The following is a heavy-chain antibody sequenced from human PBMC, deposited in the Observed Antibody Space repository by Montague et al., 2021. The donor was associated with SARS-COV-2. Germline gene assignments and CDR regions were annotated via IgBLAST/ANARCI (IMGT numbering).Heavy chain of an antibody. CDR1: GFAFSNSD. D-gene: IGHD4-11*01. Sequence: SLRLSCAASGFAFSNSDMNWVRQTPGRGLEWVSYISRSSGAIYYVDSVRGRFTISRDNAENSLFLQMNSLRAEDTALYYCARDKASTARVGGMDAWGQGTSVTVPS. J-gene: IGHJ6*02. V-gene: IGHV3-21*01. CDR2: ISRSSGAI. CDR3: ARDKASTARVGGMDA.